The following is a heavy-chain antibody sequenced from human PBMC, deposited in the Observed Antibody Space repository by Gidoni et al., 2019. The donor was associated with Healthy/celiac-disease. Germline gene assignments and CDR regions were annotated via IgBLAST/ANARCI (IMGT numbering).Heavy chain of an antibody. CDR2: ISWDGGST. CDR3: AKGQYYYDSSGDFDY. CDR1: GFPFDAYT. Sequence: EVQLVESGGVVVQPGGSLRLSCAASGFPFDAYTMHWVRQAPGKGLEWVSLISWDGGSTYYADSVKGRFTISRDNSKNSLYLQMNSLRTEDTALYYCAKGQYYYDSSGDFDYWGQGTLVTVSS. D-gene: IGHD3-22*01. V-gene: IGHV3-43*01. J-gene: IGHJ4*02.